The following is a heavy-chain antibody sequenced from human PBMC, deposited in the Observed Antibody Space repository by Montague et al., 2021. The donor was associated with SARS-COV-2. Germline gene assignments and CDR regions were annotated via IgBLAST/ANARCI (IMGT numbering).Heavy chain of an antibody. D-gene: IGHD3-9*01. J-gene: IGHJ3*02. CDR2: IYWNDDK. Sequence: PALVKPTQTLTLTCTFSGFSLSTSGVGVGWIRQPPGKALEWLALIYWNDDKRYSPSLKSRLTITKDTSKNQVVLTMTNMDPVDTATYYCALTRVSYDILTGYYHRDAFDXWGQGTMGTVSS. V-gene: IGHV2-5*01. CDR3: ALTRVSYDILTGYYHRDAFDX. CDR1: GFSLSTSGVG.